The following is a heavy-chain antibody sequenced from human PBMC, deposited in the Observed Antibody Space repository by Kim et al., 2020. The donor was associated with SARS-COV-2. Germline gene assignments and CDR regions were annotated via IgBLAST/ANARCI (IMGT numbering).Heavy chain of an antibody. Sequence: ASVKVSCRASGYTFTDYYIHWVRQAPGQGLEWMGWINPNSDGTIYAQKFQGRATMTRDTTIRTAYMELSRLRSDDTAVYYCTRGRDGYFKHWGQGTLVTVSA. CDR3: TRGRDGYFKH. J-gene: IGHJ1*01. V-gene: IGHV1-2*02. CDR2: INPNSDGT. CDR1: GYTFTDYY.